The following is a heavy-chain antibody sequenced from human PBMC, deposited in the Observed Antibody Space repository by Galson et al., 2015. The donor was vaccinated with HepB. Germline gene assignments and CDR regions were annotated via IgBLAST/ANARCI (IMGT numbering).Heavy chain of an antibody. V-gene: IGHV1-18*01. D-gene: IGHD2-15*01. CDR2: ISAYNRKT. CDR1: GYAFSTYS. Sequence: SVKVSCKVSGYAFSTYSVTWVRQAPDQGLEWMGWISAYNRKTNYAQKFQGRVSMTTDTSTSTVYMELRRLRSDDTAIYYCARGALVVGVAATLNNWFDPWGQGTLVTVSS. CDR3: ARGALVVGVAATLNNWFDP. J-gene: IGHJ5*02.